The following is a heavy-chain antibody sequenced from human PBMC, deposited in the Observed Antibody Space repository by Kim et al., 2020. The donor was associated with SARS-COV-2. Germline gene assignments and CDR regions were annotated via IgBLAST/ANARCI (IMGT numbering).Heavy chain of an antibody. Sequence: GGSLRLSCEVSGLTLSKFWMSWVRQAPGMVPEWVATIKEDGTEKYYVDSVKGRFTISRDNARNSLYLHMSSLRVEDTALYYCARGPFWGQGTRVTVSS. V-gene: IGHV3-7*01. J-gene: IGHJ4*02. CDR1: GLTLSKFW. CDR3: ARGPF. CDR2: IKEDGTEK.